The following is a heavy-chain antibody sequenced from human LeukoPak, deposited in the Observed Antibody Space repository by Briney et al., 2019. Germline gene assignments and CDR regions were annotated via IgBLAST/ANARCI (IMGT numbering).Heavy chain of an antibody. V-gene: IGHV4-34*01. Sequence: PSETLSLTCAVYGGSFSGYYWSWIRQPPGKGLEWIGEINHSGSTNYNPSLKSRVTISVDTSKNQFSLKLSSVTAADTAVYYCAREDITMPRTNWFDPWGQGTLVTVSS. J-gene: IGHJ5*02. CDR1: GGSFSGYY. CDR3: AREDITMPRTNWFDP. CDR2: INHSGST. D-gene: IGHD3-10*01.